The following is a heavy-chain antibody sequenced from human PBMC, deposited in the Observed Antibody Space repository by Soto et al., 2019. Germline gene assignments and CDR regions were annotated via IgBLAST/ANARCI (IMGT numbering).Heavy chain of an antibody. V-gene: IGHV1-18*01. CDR1: GYTFTLYG. CDR3: ARGSKYWFDP. D-gene: IGHD3-10*01. J-gene: IGHJ5*02. CDR2: ISGKKDLT. Sequence: QVQREQSGPEVERPGASVRVSCKASGYTFTLYGISWVRQAPGQGLEWLGWISGKKDLTKVAQNLQDRVTLTTDASTSTSYMELRSLRSDDTAVYYCARGSKYWFDPWGPGTLVTVAS.